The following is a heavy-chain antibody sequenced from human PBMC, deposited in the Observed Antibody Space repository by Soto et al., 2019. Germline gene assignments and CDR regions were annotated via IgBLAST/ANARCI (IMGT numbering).Heavy chain of an antibody. Sequence: GASVKVSCKASGYTFTGYCMHWVRQAPGQGLEWMGWINPNSGGTNYAQKFQGWVTMTRDTSISTAYMELSRLRSDDTAVYYCAREKKGDSSPDFDVYDIRGQGTMDPGSS. D-gene: IGHD6-13*01. CDR3: AREKKGDSSPDFDVYDI. CDR1: GYTFTGYC. J-gene: IGHJ3*02. V-gene: IGHV1-2*04. CDR2: INPNSGGT.